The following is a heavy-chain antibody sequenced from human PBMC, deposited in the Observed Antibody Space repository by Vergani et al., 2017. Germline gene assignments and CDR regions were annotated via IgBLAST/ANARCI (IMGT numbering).Heavy chain of an antibody. V-gene: IGHV5-51*01. D-gene: IGHD5-12*01. J-gene: IGHJ4*02. CDR1: GYSFTNYC. Sequence: EVQLVQSGAEVKKPGESLKISCQISGYSFTNYCIGWVRQMPGKGLEWLGIIHPADSDTRYSPSFQGQVTIPVDKSISTAYLQRSSLRASDSAMYYYGRLYGRDSGGSKYFDYWGQGTLVTVSS. CDR2: IHPADSDT. CDR3: GRLYGRDSGGSKYFDY.